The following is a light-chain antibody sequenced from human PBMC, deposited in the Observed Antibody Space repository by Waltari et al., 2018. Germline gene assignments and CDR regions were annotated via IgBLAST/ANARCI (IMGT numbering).Light chain of an antibody. Sequence: EIVLTQSPATLSLSLGERATINCKSSQSVLYSSNNKNYLAWYQQKPGQPPKLLIYWASTRESGVPDRFSGSGSGTDFTLTISSLQAEDVAVYYCQQYYRSPLTFGGGTKVEIK. V-gene: IGKV4-1*01. CDR3: QQYYRSPLT. CDR1: QSVLYSSNNKNY. CDR2: WAS. J-gene: IGKJ4*01.